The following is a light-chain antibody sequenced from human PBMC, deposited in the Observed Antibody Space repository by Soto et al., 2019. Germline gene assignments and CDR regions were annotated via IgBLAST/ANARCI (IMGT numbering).Light chain of an antibody. Sequence: EIVLTQSPGTLSWSPGERASLSCRASQSVGNFLVWYQQKPGQAPSLLIYDTSNRATGIPARFSGSGSGTDFTLTISSLEPEDFAVYYCQQYGNWPLTFGGGTKVEIK. CDR3: QQYGNWPLT. J-gene: IGKJ4*01. V-gene: IGKV3-11*01. CDR1: QSVGNF. CDR2: DTS.